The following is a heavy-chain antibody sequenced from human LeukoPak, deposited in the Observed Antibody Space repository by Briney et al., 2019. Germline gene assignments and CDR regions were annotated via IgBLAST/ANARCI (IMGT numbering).Heavy chain of an antibody. CDR1: GGSISSGGYY. Sequence: SETLSLTCTVSGGSISSGGYYWSWIRQHPGKGLEWIGYIYYSGSTYYNPSLRSRVTISVDTSKNQFSLKLSSVTAADTAVYYCARAQYYYDSSGYYPYYFDYWGQGTLVTVSS. D-gene: IGHD3-22*01. V-gene: IGHV4-31*03. J-gene: IGHJ4*02. CDR3: ARAQYYYDSSGYYPYYFDY. CDR2: IYYSGST.